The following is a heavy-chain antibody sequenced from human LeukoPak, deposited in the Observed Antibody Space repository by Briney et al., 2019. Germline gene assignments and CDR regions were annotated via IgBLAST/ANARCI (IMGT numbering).Heavy chain of an antibody. J-gene: IGHJ4*02. V-gene: IGHV4-39*01. CDR3: ARHNRIYSGSY. CDR1: GGSNSSSSYY. Sequence: SETLSLTCTVSGGSNSSSSYYWCWIRQPPGKGLEWIGSIYYSGSTYYNPSLKSRVTISVDTSKNQFSLKLSSVTAADTAVYYCARHNRIYSGSYWGQGTLVTVSS. CDR2: IYYSGST. D-gene: IGHD1-26*01.